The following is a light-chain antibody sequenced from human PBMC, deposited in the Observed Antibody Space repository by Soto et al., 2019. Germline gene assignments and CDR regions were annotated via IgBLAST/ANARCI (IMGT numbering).Light chain of an antibody. CDR1: NIGSKS. CDR3: QVWDSSSDHVV. V-gene: IGLV3-21*04. J-gene: IGLJ2*01. Sequence: SYELTQPPSVSVAPGKTARIPWGGNNIGSKSVHWYQQKPGQAPVLVIYYDSDRPSGIPERFSGSNSGNTATLTISRVEAGDEADYYCQVWDSSSDHVVFGGGTKVTVL. CDR2: YDS.